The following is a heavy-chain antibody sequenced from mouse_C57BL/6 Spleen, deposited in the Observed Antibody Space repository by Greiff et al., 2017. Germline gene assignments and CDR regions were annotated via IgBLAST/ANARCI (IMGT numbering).Heavy chain of an antibody. J-gene: IGHJ2*01. CDR1: GYTFTSYG. D-gene: IGHD1-1*01. CDR3: ARGGYGSSYEGKNY. Sequence: VQLQQSGAELARPGASVKLSCKASGYTFTSYGISWVKQRTGQGLEWIGEIYPRSGNTYYNEKFKGKATLTADKSSSTAYMELRSLTSEDSAVYFCARGGYGSSYEGKNYWGQGTTLTVSS. CDR2: IYPRSGNT. V-gene: IGHV1-81*01.